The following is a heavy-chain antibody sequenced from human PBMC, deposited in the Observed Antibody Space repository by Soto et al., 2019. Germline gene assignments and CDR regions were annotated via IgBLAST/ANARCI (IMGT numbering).Heavy chain of an antibody. CDR2: ISYDGSNK. D-gene: IGHD3-22*01. J-gene: IGHJ4*02. Sequence: GGSLRLSCAASGFTFSSYGMHWVRQAPGKGLEWVAVISYDGSNKYYADSVKGRFTISRDNSKNTLYLQMNSLRAEDTAVYYCAKDRGHYDSSGYPGDYWGQGTLVTVSS. CDR3: AKDRGHYDSSGYPGDY. V-gene: IGHV3-30*18. CDR1: GFTFSSYG.